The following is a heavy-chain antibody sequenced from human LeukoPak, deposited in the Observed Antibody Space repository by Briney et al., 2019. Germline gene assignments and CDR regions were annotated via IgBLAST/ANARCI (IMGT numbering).Heavy chain of an antibody. CDR2: ISGSWDST. CDR1: GFTFSSYA. CDR3: AKDRRMAAAGTNYFDY. J-gene: IGHJ4*02. V-gene: IGHV3-23*01. Sequence: SGGSLRLSCAASGFTFSSYAMSWVRQAPGKGLEWVSVISGSWDSTYHADSVKGRFTISRDNSKNTLYLQMNSLRAEDTAVYYCAKDRRMAAAGTNYFDYWGQGTLVTVSS. D-gene: IGHD6-13*01.